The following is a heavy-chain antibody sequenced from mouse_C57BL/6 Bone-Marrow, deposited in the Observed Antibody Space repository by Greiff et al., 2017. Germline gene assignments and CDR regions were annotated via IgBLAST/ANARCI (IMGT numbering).Heavy chain of an antibody. J-gene: IGHJ2*01. Sequence: QVQLQQPGTELVKPGASVKLSCKASGYTFTSYWMHWVKQRPGQGLEWIGNINPSNGGTNYNEKFKSKATLTVDKSSSTAYMQLSSLTSEDSEVYYCAREDYYGSSPYYFDYWGQGTTLTDSS. V-gene: IGHV1-53*01. CDR3: AREDYYGSSPYYFDY. D-gene: IGHD1-1*01. CDR1: GYTFTSYW. CDR2: INPSNGGT.